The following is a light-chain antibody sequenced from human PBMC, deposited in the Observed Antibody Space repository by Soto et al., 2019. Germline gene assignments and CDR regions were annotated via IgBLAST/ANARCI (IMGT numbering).Light chain of an antibody. J-gene: IGKJ1*01. V-gene: IGKV3-20*01. Sequence: TVLTRAPDTLSLSPGERATLCWRASQNVTSNLLGWYQQHPGQAPRLLIYGASSRATGIPDRFSGRGSGTDFSLTIRRLEPDDFAVYYCQKYGTFWTFGQGTKVDIK. CDR3: QKYGTFWT. CDR2: GAS. CDR1: QNVTSNL.